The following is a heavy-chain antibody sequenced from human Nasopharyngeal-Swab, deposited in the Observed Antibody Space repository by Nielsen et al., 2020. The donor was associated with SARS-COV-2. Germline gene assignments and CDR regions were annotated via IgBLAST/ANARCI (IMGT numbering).Heavy chain of an antibody. CDR3: ARGEGLLGKSSGMDV. J-gene: IGHJ6*02. Sequence: GGSLRLSCAASGFTFSSYAMSWVRQAPGKGLEWVSTISGSGGSTYYADSVKGRFTISRDNSKNTLYLQMNSLRAEDTAVYYCARGEGLLGKSSGMDVWGQGTTVTVSS. CDR2: ISGSGGST. V-gene: IGHV3-23*01. CDR1: GFTFSSYA. D-gene: IGHD3-3*02.